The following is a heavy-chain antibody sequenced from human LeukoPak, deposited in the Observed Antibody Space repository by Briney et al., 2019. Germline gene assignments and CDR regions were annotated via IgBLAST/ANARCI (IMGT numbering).Heavy chain of an antibody. CDR2: INHSGST. J-gene: IGHJ3*02. CDR1: GGSFSGYY. CDR3: AREESDSSGYYGHDAFDI. Sequence: PSETLSLTCAVYGGSFSGYYWSWIRQPPGKGLEWIEEINHSGSTNYNPSLKSRVTISVDTSKNQFSLKLSSVTAADTAVYYCAREESDSSGYYGHDAFDIWGQGTMVTVSS. V-gene: IGHV4-34*01. D-gene: IGHD3-22*01.